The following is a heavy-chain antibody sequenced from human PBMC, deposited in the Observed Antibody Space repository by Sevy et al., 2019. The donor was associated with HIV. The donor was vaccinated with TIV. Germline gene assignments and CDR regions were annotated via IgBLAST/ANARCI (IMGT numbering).Heavy chain of an antibody. D-gene: IGHD2-15*01. CDR1: GGSISNYY. CDR2: VYYSGST. Sequence: SETLSLTCTVSGGSISNYYWSWIRQPPGKGLEWIGYVYYSGSTNYNPSLKSRISTSVDTSKNQFSLKLTSVTAADTAVYYCARHAVVVTATPSNIDYWGQGTLVTVSS. J-gene: IGHJ4*02. CDR3: ARHAVVVTATPSNIDY. V-gene: IGHV4-59*08.